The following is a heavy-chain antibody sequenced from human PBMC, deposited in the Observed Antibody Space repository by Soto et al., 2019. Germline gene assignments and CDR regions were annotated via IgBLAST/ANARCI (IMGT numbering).Heavy chain of an antibody. Sequence: GESLKISCKGSGYSFTSYWIAWVRQMPGKGLEWMGIIYRGDSDIRYSPSFQGQVTISTDKSISTAYLQWNSLKASDTAMYYCATVGHSDVSFDVCGQGTLVTVPS. J-gene: IGHJ4*02. CDR2: IYRGDSDI. V-gene: IGHV5-51*01. CDR3: ATVGHSDVSFDV. D-gene: IGHD5-18*01. CDR1: GYSFTSYW.